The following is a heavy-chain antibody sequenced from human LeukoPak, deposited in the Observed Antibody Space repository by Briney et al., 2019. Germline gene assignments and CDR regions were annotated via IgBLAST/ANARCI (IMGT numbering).Heavy chain of an antibody. J-gene: IGHJ6*03. Sequence: ASVKVSCKASGYTFTCYYMHWVRQAPGQGLEWMGWINPNSGGTNYAQKFQGRVTMTRDTSISTAYMELSRLRSDDTAVYYYARDPYIVGARGYYYYMDVWGKGTTVTISS. CDR1: GYTFTCYY. D-gene: IGHD1-26*01. CDR3: ARDPYIVGARGYYYYMDV. CDR2: INPNSGGT. V-gene: IGHV1-2*02.